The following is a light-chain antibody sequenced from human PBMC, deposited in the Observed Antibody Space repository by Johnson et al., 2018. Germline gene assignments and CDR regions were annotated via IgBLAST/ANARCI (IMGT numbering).Light chain of an antibody. CDR2: ENN. CDR1: SSNIGNNY. J-gene: IGLJ1*01. V-gene: IGLV1-51*02. CDR3: GTWYVSLIAGNV. Sequence: QSVLTQPPSVSAAPGQKVTISCSGSSSNIGNNYVSWYQQLPGTAPKLLIYENNKRPSGIPDRFSGAKSRTSATLDITGLQAGDEADYYCGTWYVSLIAGNVFGTGTKVTVL.